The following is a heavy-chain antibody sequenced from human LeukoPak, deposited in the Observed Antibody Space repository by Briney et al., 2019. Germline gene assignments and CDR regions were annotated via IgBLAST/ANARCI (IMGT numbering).Heavy chain of an antibody. J-gene: IGHJ4*02. CDR3: ASAAYYYGSGSYDNVFQLQFDY. Sequence: ASVKVSCKASGYTFTSYAISWVRQAPGQGLEWMGGIIPIFGAANYAQKFQGRVTITADESTSTAYMELSSLRSEDTAVYYCASAAYYYGSGSYDNVFQLQFDYWGQGTLVTVSS. CDR2: IIPIFGAA. V-gene: IGHV1-69*13. CDR1: GYTFTSYA. D-gene: IGHD3-10*01.